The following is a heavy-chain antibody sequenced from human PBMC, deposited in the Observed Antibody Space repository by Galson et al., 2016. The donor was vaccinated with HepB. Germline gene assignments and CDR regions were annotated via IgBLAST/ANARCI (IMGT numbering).Heavy chain of an antibody. J-gene: IGHJ6*02. CDR3: VRGRKGAAAAGLRTYYFYYFGMDV. CDR1: GFTFSSYV. CDR2: ISHDGGNK. V-gene: IGHV3-30-3*01. Sequence: SLRLSCAASGFTFSSYVMYWVRQAPGKGLEWVAVISHDGGNKYYADSVKGRFTISRDNAKNTLYLQMNSLRAEDTAVYFCVRGRKGAAAAGLRTYYFYYFGMDVWGQGTPVNVSS. D-gene: IGHD6-13*01.